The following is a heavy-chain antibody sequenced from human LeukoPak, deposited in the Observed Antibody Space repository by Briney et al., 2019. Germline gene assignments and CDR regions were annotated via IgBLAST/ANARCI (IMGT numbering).Heavy chain of an antibody. D-gene: IGHD1-26*01. CDR3: ARLWELLLIDY. V-gene: IGHV4-38-2*01. Sequence: SETLSLTCAVSGYSISRGYYWGWSREPRGKGVEGIESSYHSGSTYYNQSLKRRVTISVDTTKKKLSLKLSSVTAADTAVYYCARLWELLLIDYWGQGTLVTVSS. CDR2: SYHSGST. J-gene: IGHJ4*02. CDR1: GYSISRGYY.